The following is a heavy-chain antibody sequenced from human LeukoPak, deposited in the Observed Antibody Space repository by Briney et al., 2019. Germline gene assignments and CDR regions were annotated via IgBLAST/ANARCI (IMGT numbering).Heavy chain of an antibody. V-gene: IGHV4-34*01. D-gene: IGHD6-19*01. CDR3: ARIRYSSGWSDI. CDR1: GGSVSGYY. J-gene: IGHJ3*02. CDR2: INHSGST. Sequence: SETLSLTCAVYGGSVSGYYWSWIRQPPGKGLEWIGEINHSGSTNYNPSLKSRVTISVDTSKNQFSLKLSSVTAADTAVYYCARIRYSSGWSDIWDQGTMVTVSS.